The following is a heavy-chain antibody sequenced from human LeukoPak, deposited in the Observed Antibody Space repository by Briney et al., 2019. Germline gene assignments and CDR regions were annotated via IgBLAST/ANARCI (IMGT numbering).Heavy chain of an antibody. Sequence: GSLRLSCAASGFTFISYDMHRVRQPTGKGLEWVSGIDTAGGTYYAGSVKGRFTISRENAKNSLSLQMNSLRAGDTAVYYCARRRYGLGSYSDAFDTWAKGQWSPSLQ. CDR1: GFTFISYD. CDR2: IDTAGGT. D-gene: IGHD3-10*01. CDR3: ARRRYGLGSYSDAFDT. J-gene: IGHJ3*02. V-gene: IGHV3-13*04.